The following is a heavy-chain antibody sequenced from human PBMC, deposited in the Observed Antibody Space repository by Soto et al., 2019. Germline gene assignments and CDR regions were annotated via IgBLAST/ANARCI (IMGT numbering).Heavy chain of an antibody. CDR2: IFYGGNT. D-gene: IGHD4-17*01. V-gene: IGHV4-39*02. CDR1: GDSIASGRYY. CDR3: VRDYGEYVRGA. Sequence: SETLSLTCTVSGDSIASGRYYWGWIRQPPGKGLEWIGSIFYGGNTFHSPSLKGRVAISVDTSKNQFSLHLSSVTAADTAVYYCVRDYGEYVRGAGGQEILVTVSS. J-gene: IGHJ4*02.